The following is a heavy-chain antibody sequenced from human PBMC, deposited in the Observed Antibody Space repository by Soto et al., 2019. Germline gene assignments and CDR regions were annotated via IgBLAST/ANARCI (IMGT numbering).Heavy chain of an antibody. Sequence: LLTRSLSGTVQGGSSSNYGWRRIIKRPGKGLEWIGYIYYSGSTNYNPSLKSRVTISVDTSKNQFSLKLSSVTAADTAVYYCARDYCSGGSCYPYFDYWGQGTLVTVSS. CDR3: ARDYCSGGSCYPYFDY. CDR2: IYYSGST. CDR1: GGSSSNYG. J-gene: IGHJ4*02. V-gene: IGHV4-59*01. D-gene: IGHD2-15*01.